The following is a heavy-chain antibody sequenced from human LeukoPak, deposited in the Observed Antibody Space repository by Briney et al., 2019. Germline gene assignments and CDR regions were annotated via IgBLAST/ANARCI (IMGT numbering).Heavy chain of an antibody. J-gene: IGHJ4*02. CDR2: MESKTDGGTT. D-gene: IGHD3-10*01. CDR1: GFTFRSAW. Sequence: WGSLRLSCVASGFTFRSAWMNWVRQAPGRGLEWVGRMESKTDGGTTDYAAPVKGRFTISRDDSKTTLYLQMNSLQTEDTAVYYCTTDQVVRGVTNDYWGQGTLVTVSS. V-gene: IGHV3-15*04. CDR3: TTDQVVRGVTNDY.